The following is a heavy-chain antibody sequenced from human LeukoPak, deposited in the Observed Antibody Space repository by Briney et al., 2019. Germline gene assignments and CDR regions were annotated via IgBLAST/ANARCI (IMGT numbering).Heavy chain of an antibody. CDR2: IYYSGST. J-gene: IGHJ4*02. D-gene: IGHD2-15*01. Sequence: SETLSLTCTVSGGSISSSSYYWGWIRQPPGKGLEWIGSIYYSGSTYYNPSLKSRVTISVDTSKNQFSLKLSSVTAADTAVYYCARSYCSGGSCCAQHWGQGTLVTVSS. CDR1: GGSISSSSYY. V-gene: IGHV4-39*01. CDR3: ARSYCSGGSCCAQH.